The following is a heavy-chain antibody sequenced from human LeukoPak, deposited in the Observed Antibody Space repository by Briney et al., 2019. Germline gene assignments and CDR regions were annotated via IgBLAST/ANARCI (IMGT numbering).Heavy chain of an antibody. CDR1: GFTFSSYA. J-gene: IGHJ4*02. Sequence: GGSLRLSCAASGFTFSSYAMSWARQAPGKGLEWVSSISGSGYITYYADSVKGRFTDSRDNSQNTLFLQMNSLRADDTAVYYCAKHDYGDYRDFDYWGQGTLVTVSS. D-gene: IGHD4-17*01. CDR2: ISGSGYIT. CDR3: AKHDYGDYRDFDY. V-gene: IGHV3-23*01.